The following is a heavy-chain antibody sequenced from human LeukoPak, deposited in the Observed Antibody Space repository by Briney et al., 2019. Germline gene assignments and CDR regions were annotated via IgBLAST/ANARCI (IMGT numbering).Heavy chain of an antibody. CDR3: ARARGSIPSSSFDY. CDR2: ISSGSSYT. V-gene: IGHV3-11*06. D-gene: IGHD6-6*01. J-gene: IGHJ4*02. CDR1: GFNFSDYY. Sequence: GGSLRLSCAASGFNFSDYYMTWIRQAPGKGLEWVSYISSGSSYTDYADSVKGRFTISRDNAKNSLDLQMNILRAEDTALYYCARARGSIPSSSFDYWGQGALVTVSS.